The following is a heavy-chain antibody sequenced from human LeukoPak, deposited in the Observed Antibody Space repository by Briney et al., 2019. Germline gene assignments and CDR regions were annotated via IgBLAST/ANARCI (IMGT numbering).Heavy chain of an antibody. CDR1: GGSFSGYY. Sequence: PSETLSLTCAVYGGSFSGYYWSWLRQPPGKGLEWIGEINHSGSTNYNPSLKSRVTISVDTSKNQFSLKLSSVTAADTAVYYCARGEDFWSGYGYYYGMDVWGQGTTVTVSS. D-gene: IGHD3-3*01. V-gene: IGHV4-34*01. J-gene: IGHJ6*02. CDR2: INHSGST. CDR3: ARGEDFWSGYGYYYGMDV.